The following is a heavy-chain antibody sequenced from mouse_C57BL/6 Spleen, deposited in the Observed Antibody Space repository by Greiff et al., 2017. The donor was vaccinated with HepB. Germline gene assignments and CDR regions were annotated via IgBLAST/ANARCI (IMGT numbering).Heavy chain of an antibody. CDR2: IRNKANGYTT. CDR3: ARYYGSSPLGY. CDR1: GFTFTDYY. Sequence: EVQRVESGGGLVQPGGSLSLSCAASGFTFTDYYMSWVRQPPGKALEWLGFIRNKANGYTTEYSASVKGRFTISRDNSQSILYLQMNALRAEDSATYYCARYYGSSPLGYWGQGTTLTVSS. V-gene: IGHV7-3*01. D-gene: IGHD1-1*01. J-gene: IGHJ2*01.